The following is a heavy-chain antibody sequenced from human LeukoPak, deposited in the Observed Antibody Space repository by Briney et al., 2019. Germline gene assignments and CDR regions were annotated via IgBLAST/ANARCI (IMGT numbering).Heavy chain of an antibody. CDR2: INHSGST. V-gene: IGHV4-34*01. D-gene: IGHD6-13*01. CDR3: ARLHRGVAAAGTGYCFEY. CDR1: GGSFSGYY. Sequence: PSETLSLTCAVYGGSFSGYYWSWIRQPPGKGLEWIGEINHSGSTNYNPSLKSRVTISVDTSKNQFSLKLSSVTAGDTAVYYCARLHRGVAAAGTGYCFEYWGQGTLVTVSS. J-gene: IGHJ4*02.